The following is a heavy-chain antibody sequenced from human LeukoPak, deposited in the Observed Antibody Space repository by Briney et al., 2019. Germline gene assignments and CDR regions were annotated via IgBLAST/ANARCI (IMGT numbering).Heavy chain of an antibody. V-gene: IGHV3-48*03. CDR3: ARGYAGSYLGVKMPYDY. CDR2: ISSSGSTI. CDR1: GFTCSSYE. D-gene: IGHD3-10*01. J-gene: IGHJ4*02. Sequence: GGSLRLSCAASGFTCSSYEMNWVRQAPGQGLEWVSYISSSGSTIYYADSVKGRFTISRDNAKNSLYLQRNSLRAEDTAVYYCARGYAGSYLGVKMPYDYWGQGTLVTVSS.